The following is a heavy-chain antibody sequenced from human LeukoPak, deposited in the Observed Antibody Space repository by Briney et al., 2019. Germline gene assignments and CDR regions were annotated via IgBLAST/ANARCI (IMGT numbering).Heavy chain of an antibody. J-gene: IGHJ4*02. Sequence: SVKVSCKASGGTFSSYAISWVRQAPGQGLEWMGGIIPIFGTANYAQKFQGRVTIIADESTSTAYMELSSLRSEDTAVYYCARDGNIVANRAPYYFDYWGQGTLVTVSS. CDR1: GGTFSSYA. V-gene: IGHV1-69*13. CDR2: IIPIFGTA. D-gene: IGHD5-12*01. CDR3: ARDGNIVANRAPYYFDY.